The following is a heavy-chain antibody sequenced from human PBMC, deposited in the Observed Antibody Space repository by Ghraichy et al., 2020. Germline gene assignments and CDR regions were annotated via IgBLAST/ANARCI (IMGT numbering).Heavy chain of an antibody. CDR1: GYTFTSYG. Sequence: ASVKVSCKASGYTFTSYGISWVRQAPGQGLEWMGWISAYNGDTNYAQKLQGRVTMTTDTSTSTAYMELRSLRSDDTAVYYCARDRLPITIFGVVLGDYYYMDVWGKGTTVTVSS. CDR2: ISAYNGDT. V-gene: IGHV1-18*01. D-gene: IGHD3-3*01. J-gene: IGHJ6*03. CDR3: ARDRLPITIFGVVLGDYYYMDV.